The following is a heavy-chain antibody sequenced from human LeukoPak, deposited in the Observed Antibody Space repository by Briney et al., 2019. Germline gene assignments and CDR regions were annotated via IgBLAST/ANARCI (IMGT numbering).Heavy chain of an antibody. CDR3: AKDMRVAGLLYYMDV. CDR1: GFTFSSYW. Sequence: GGSLRLSCAASGFTFSSYWMSWVRQAPGKGLEWVANIKQDGSEKYYVDSVKGRFTISRDNAKNSLYLQMNSLRTEDTALYYCAKDMRVAGLLYYMDVWGKGTTVTISS. J-gene: IGHJ6*03. D-gene: IGHD6-19*01. CDR2: IKQDGSEK. V-gene: IGHV3-7*03.